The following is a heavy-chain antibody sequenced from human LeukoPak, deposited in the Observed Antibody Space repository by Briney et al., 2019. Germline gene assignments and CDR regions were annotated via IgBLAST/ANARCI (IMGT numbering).Heavy chain of an antibody. D-gene: IGHD2-15*01. CDR2: VSYDGSNK. Sequence: GGSLRLSCAASRFIFSNYGMHWVRQAPGKGLEWVAVVSYDGSNKYYADSVKGRFTISRDNSKSTLYLQMNSLRAEDTAVYYCAKQLGYCSDGSCYFPYWGQGTLVTVSS. CDR3: AKQLGYCSDGSCYFPY. V-gene: IGHV3-30*18. CDR1: RFIFSNYG. J-gene: IGHJ4*02.